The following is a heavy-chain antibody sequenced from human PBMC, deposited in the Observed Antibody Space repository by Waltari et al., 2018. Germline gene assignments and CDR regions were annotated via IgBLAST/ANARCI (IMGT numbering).Heavy chain of an antibody. Sequence: EVQLVESGGGLVLPGGSLRLSCAASGFTFSNTWMHWVRQAPGKGLVWVSGIETELTRTRYAASVTGRFTISRDNAKNTLYLHMNSLGIEDTAVYYCATHLDCYGGDCPLRVWGQGTLVSVSS. CDR2: IETELTRT. J-gene: IGHJ4*02. V-gene: IGHV3-74*01. CDR3: ATHLDCYGGDCPLRV. D-gene: IGHD2-21*02. CDR1: GFTFSNTW.